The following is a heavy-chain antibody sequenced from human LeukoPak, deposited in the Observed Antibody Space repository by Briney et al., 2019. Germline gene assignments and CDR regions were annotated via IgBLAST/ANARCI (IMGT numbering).Heavy chain of an antibody. D-gene: IGHD5-12*01. J-gene: IGHJ6*02. CDR1: GFTFSHYA. Sequence: GGSLRLSCAASGFTFSHYAMSWVRQAPGKGLEWVSAISGSGGTKYYIDSVKGRFTISRDNSKNTLYLQMNSLRAEDTAVYYCARERAATSGMDVWGQGTTVTVSS. CDR3: ARERAATSGMDV. V-gene: IGHV3-23*01. CDR2: ISGSGGTK.